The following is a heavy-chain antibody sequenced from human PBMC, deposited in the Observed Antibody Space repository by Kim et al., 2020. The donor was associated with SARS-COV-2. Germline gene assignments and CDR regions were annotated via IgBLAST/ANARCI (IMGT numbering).Heavy chain of an antibody. CDR3: AKLDDGLVPDWFDP. Sequence: ADSVKGRFTISRDNSKNTLYLQMNSLRAEDTAVYYCAKLDDGLVPDWFDPWGQGTLVTVSS. J-gene: IGHJ5*02. V-gene: IGHV3-23*01. D-gene: IGHD6-19*01.